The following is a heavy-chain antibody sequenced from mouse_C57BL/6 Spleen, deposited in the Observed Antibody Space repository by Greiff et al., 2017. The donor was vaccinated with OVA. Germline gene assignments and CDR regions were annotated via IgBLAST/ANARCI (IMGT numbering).Heavy chain of an antibody. CDR2: IYPRSGNT. J-gene: IGHJ3*01. D-gene: IGHD2-3*01. Sequence: VKLQESGAELARPGASVKLSCKASGYTFTSYGISWVKQRTGQGLEWIGEIYPRSGNTYYNEKFKGKATLTADKSSSTAYMELRSLTSEDSAVYFCAREDGYPFAYWGQGTLVTVSA. CDR3: AREDGYPFAY. CDR1: GYTFTSYG. V-gene: IGHV1-81*01.